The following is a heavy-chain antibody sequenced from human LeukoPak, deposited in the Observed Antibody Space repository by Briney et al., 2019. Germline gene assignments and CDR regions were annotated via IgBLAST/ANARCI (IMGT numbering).Heavy chain of an antibody. D-gene: IGHD2-2*01. Sequence: QSGGSLRLSCVASGFTFVSHWMTWVRQAPGKGLEWVANINQDESEKYYVDSVKGRFTISRDNAKNSLYLQMNSLRAEDTAVYYCAKVRHCSSTSCYWGYYFDYWGQGTLVTVSS. CDR3: AKVRHCSSTSCYWGYYFDY. CDR1: GFTFVSHW. J-gene: IGHJ4*02. CDR2: INQDESEK. V-gene: IGHV3-7*03.